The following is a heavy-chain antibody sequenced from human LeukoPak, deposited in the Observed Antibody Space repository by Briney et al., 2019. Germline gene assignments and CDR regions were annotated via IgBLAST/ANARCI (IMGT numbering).Heavy chain of an antibody. CDR3: AKEGLDFAGVFANGFDY. CDR2: ISGSGGST. D-gene: IGHD3-16*02. J-gene: IGHJ4*02. V-gene: IGHV3-23*01. CDR1: GFTFSSSA. Sequence: PGGSLRVSSAASGFTFSSSAMSWVRQAPGKGLEWVSAISGSGGSTYYADSVKGRFTISRDNSKNTLYLQMNSLRAEDTAVYYCAKEGLDFAGVFANGFDYWGQGTLVTVSS.